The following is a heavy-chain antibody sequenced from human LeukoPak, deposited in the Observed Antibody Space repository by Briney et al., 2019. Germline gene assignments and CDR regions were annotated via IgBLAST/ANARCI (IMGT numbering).Heavy chain of an antibody. D-gene: IGHD6-13*01. Sequence: GGSLRLSCAASGFTFSNFAMSWVRQAPGKGLEWVSAISGSGGSTYYADSVKGRFTISRDNSNNTLYLQMSSLRAGDTAVFYCARHTGSTWSTGYWGQGTLVIVSS. J-gene: IGHJ4*02. CDR2: ISGSGGST. CDR1: GFTFSNFA. CDR3: ARHTGSTWSTGY. V-gene: IGHV3-23*01.